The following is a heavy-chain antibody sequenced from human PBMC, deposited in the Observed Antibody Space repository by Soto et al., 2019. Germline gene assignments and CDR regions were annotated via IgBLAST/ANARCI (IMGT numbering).Heavy chain of an antibody. CDR2: ISYDGSNK. CDR3: VGGQFYFDY. CDR1: GFPFTSYG. V-gene: IGHV3-30*03. D-gene: IGHD3-10*01. J-gene: IGHJ4*02. Sequence: QVQLVESGGGVVQPGRSLRLSCAASGFPFTSYGMHWVREGPGKGLEGLAVISYDGSNKFYADSVKGRFTISRDNSKNALYLEMNSLRPEDTAVYYCVGGQFYFDYRGQGTLVIVSS.